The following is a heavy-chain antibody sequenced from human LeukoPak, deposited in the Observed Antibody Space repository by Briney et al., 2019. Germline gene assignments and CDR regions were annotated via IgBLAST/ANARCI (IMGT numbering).Heavy chain of an antibody. Sequence: PGGSLRLSCTASGFIFSTYWMHWVRQAPGKGLVWVSRINRVGSSTNYADSVKGRFTISRDNAKNMLYLQMNSLRAEDTAVYYCARVRDYDYVWGRREDAFDIWGQGTMVTVSS. CDR2: INRVGSST. D-gene: IGHD3-16*01. V-gene: IGHV3-74*01. J-gene: IGHJ3*02. CDR1: GFIFSTYW. CDR3: ARVRDYDYVWGRREDAFDI.